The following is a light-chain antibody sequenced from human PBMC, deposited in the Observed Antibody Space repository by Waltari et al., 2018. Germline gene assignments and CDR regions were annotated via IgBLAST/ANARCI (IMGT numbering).Light chain of an antibody. Sequence: QSVLTQPPSASVTPGQRVTISCSGTRSNIGSNYVYWYQQLPGTAPKLLSYRNNQRPSGVPDRFSGSKSGTSASLAISGLRSEDEADYYCAAWDDSLRGVFGGGTKLTVL. V-gene: IGLV1-47*01. J-gene: IGLJ2*01. CDR3: AAWDDSLRGV. CDR1: RSNIGSNY. CDR2: RNN.